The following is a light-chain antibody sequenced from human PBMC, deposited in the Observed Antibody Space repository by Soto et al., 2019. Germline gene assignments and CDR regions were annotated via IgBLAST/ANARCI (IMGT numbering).Light chain of an antibody. Sequence: QSVLTQPPSVSAAPGQKVTISCSGSNSNLENDYIFWNQQFPGTAPKLLIYDNYKRPSGIPDRFSASKSATSATLAITGLQTGDEADYYCGTWRGSLSAVVFGGGTQLTVL. CDR2: DNY. CDR3: GTWRGSLSAVV. J-gene: IGLJ7*01. CDR1: NSNLENDY. V-gene: IGLV1-51*01.